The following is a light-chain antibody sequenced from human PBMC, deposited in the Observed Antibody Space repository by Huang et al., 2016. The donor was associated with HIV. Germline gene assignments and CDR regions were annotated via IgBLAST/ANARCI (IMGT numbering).Light chain of an antibody. CDR2: DAS. J-gene: IGKJ1*01. CDR1: QSVSDY. CDR3: QQRNHGPWT. V-gene: IGKV3-11*01. Sequence: EIVLTQSPATMSLSPGERATLSCRASQSVSDYVAWYQQKPGQAPRLLIYDASNRATGIPARFSGSGSGADFTLSISSLEPEDFAVYYCQQRNHGPWTFGQGTKVEIK.